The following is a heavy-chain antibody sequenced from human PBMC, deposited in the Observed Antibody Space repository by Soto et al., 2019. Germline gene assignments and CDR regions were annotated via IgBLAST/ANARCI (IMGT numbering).Heavy chain of an antibody. Sequence: EVQLLESGGGLVQPGGSLRLSCAASGFSFSSYAMSWVRQTPGKGLEWVSSISASSGTTYHADSVEGRFTISRDNSKNTLYLQMSSLRAEDTAVYYCAKEDYSSSLYYLDHWGQGTLVTVSS. J-gene: IGHJ4*02. CDR2: ISASSGTT. CDR3: AKEDYSSSLYYLDH. D-gene: IGHD6-13*01. CDR1: GFSFSSYA. V-gene: IGHV3-23*01.